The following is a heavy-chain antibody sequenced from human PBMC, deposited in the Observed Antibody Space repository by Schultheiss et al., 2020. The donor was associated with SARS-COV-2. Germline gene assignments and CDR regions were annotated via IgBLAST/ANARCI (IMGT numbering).Heavy chain of an antibody. V-gene: IGHV1-46*01. CDR2: IIPIFGTA. CDR3: ARRMVRGVIGGWFDP. CDR1: GYTFTSYY. D-gene: IGHD3-10*01. Sequence: ASVKVSCKASGYTFTSYYMHWVRQAPGQGLEWMGGIIPIFGTANYAQKFQGRVTMTTDTSTSTAYMELRSLRSDDTAVYYCARRMVRGVIGGWFDPWGQGTLVTVSS. J-gene: IGHJ5*02.